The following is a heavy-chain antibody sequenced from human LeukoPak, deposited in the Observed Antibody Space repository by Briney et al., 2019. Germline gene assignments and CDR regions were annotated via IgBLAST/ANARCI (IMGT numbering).Heavy chain of an antibody. D-gene: IGHD3-10*01. CDR2: ISYDGSNK. V-gene: IGHV3-30*04. CDR1: GFTFSSYA. J-gene: IGHJ4*02. Sequence: GGSLSLSCAASGFTFSSYAMHWVRQPPGKGLEWVAVISYDGSNKYYADSVKGRFTISRDNSKNTLYLQMNSPRAEDTAAYYCAREGTMAKVVETLDYWGQGTLVTVSS. CDR3: AREGTMAKVVETLDY.